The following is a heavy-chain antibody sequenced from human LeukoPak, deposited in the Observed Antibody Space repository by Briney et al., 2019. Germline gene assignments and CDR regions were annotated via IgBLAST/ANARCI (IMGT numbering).Heavy chain of an antibody. Sequence: SETLSLTCAVYGGSFSGYYWSWIRQPPGKGLEWIGEINHSGSTNYNPSLKSRVTISVDTSKNQFSLKLSSVTAADTAVYYCARVWFGELAGVDNWGQGTLVTVSS. V-gene: IGHV4-34*01. CDR3: ARVWFGELAGVDN. CDR2: INHSGST. J-gene: IGHJ4*02. CDR1: GGSFSGYY. D-gene: IGHD3-10*01.